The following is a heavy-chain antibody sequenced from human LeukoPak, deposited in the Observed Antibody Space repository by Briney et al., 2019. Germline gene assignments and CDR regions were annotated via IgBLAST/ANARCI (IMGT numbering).Heavy chain of an antibody. CDR2: ISAYNGNT. D-gene: IGHD5/OR15-5a*01. Sequence: SVTVSCKASGYTFTSYGISWVRQAPGQGLEWMGWISAYNGNTNYAQKLQGRVTMTTDTSTSTAYMELRSLRSDDTAVYYCAREAPSVVWLGKYYYGMDVWGQGTT. CDR3: AREAPSVVWLGKYYYGMDV. J-gene: IGHJ6*02. V-gene: IGHV1-18*01. CDR1: GYTFTSYG.